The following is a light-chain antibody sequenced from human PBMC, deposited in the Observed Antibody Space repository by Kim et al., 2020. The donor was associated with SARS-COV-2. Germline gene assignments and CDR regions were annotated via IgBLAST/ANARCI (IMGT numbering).Light chain of an antibody. J-gene: IGLJ2*01. CDR1: KLGDKY. CDR2: QDT. CDR3: QAWDSSTFYVV. V-gene: IGLV3-1*01. Sequence: SYELTQPPSVSVSPGQTARITCSGDKLGDKYACWYQQKPGQSPVLVIYQDTKRPSGIPERFSGSNSGNTATLTISGTQAMDEADYYCQAWDSSTFYVVFGGGTQLTVL.